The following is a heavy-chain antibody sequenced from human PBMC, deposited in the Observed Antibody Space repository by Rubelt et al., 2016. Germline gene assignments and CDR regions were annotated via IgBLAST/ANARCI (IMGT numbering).Heavy chain of an antibody. CDR3: ARGVQDGLLIDY. Sequence: QVQLQESGPGLVKPSETLSLTCAVSGGSISSSSYYWGWIRQPPGKGLEWIGYIYYSGSTNYNPSLKSRVTISVDTSKNQFSLKLSSVTAADTAVYYCARGVQDGLLIDYWGQGTLVTVSS. J-gene: IGHJ4*02. V-gene: IGHV4-61*05. CDR2: IYYSGST. D-gene: IGHD2-15*01. CDR1: GGSISSSSYY.